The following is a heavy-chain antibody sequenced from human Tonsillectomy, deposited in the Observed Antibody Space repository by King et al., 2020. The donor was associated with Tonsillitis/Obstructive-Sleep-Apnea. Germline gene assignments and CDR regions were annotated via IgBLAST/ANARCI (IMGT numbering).Heavy chain of an antibody. Sequence: QLVQSGAEVKKPGSSVKVSCKASGGTFSRSTFSWVRQTPGQGLEWMGGIVPALGAANSAPKFQGRVTITADISTSTAYMDLSSLRYEDTAIYYCAKDMEGADDSFDVWGQGTMVTVSS. CDR2: IVPALGAA. J-gene: IGHJ3*01. D-gene: IGHD1-1*01. CDR3: AKDMEGADDSFDV. CDR1: GGTFSRST. V-gene: IGHV1-69*10.